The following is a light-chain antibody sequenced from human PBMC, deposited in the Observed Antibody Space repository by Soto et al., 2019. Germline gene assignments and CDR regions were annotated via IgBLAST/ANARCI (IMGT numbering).Light chain of an antibody. CDR2: DVT. CDR1: SSDIGGYNY. Sequence: QSALTQPPSVSGSPGQSITISCTGSSSDIGGYNYVSWYQQHPGKAPKLMLYDVTNRPSGVSNRFSGSKSGNTASLTISGLQAEDEADYYCSSYPNSRTPDVFGTGTKVTVL. J-gene: IGLJ1*01. V-gene: IGLV2-14*03. CDR3: SSYPNSRTPDV.